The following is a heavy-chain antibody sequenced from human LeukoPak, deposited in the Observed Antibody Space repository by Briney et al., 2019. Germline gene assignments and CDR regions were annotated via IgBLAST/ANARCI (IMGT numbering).Heavy chain of an antibody. J-gene: IGHJ6*02. CDR3: ARDRGSGSYGLTGTTGYYYGMDV. Sequence: GGSLRLSCAASGFTFSSYAMHWVRQAPGKGLEWVAVISYDGSNKYYADSVKGRFTISRDNSKNTLYLQTNSLRAEDTAVYYCARDRGSGSYGLTGTTGYYYGMDVWGQGTTVTVSS. V-gene: IGHV3-30-3*01. CDR2: ISYDGSNK. CDR1: GFTFSSYA. D-gene: IGHD1-7*01.